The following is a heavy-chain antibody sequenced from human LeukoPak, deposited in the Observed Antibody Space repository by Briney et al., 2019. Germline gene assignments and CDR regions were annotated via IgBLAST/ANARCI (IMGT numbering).Heavy chain of an antibody. J-gene: IGHJ4*02. V-gene: IGHV5-51*01. CDR2: IYPGDSET. Sequence: GESLKISCKGSGYSSTTYWIGWVRQMPGKGLEWMGIIYPGDSETRYSPSFQGQVTISAGKSISTAYLQWSSLKASDTAMYYCARRHVYNYFFDYWGQGTLVTVSS. D-gene: IGHD5-24*01. CDR3: ARRHVYNYFFDY. CDR1: GYSSTTYW.